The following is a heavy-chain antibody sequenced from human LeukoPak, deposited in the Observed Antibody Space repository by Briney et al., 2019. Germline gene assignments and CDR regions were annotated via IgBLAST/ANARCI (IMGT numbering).Heavy chain of an antibody. CDR2: IYYSGST. V-gene: IGHV4-59*01. CDR1: GASISSYY. J-gene: IGHJ4*02. CDR3: AEGYSSSWHQFDY. D-gene: IGHD6-13*01. Sequence: PSETLSLTCTVSGASISSYYWSWIRQPPGKGLEWIGRIYYSGSTNYNPSLKSRITISVDTSKNQFSLKVSSVTAADTAVYYCAEGYSSSWHQFDYWGQGALVIVSS.